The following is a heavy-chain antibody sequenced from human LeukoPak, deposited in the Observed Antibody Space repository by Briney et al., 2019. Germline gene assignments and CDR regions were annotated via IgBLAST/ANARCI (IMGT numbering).Heavy chain of an antibody. V-gene: IGHV3-7*03. D-gene: IGHD1-26*01. CDR1: GFTFSSYW. J-gene: IGHJ4*02. CDR2: INKDGGEK. CDR3: VKDSPPRYSGSPPAY. Sequence: GGSLRLSCAATGFTFSSYWMSWVRQAPGKGLEWVANINKDGGEKYYVDSVKGRFTISRDNAKNSLYLQMNSLRADDTAVYYCVKDSPPRYSGSPPAYWGQGTLVTVSS.